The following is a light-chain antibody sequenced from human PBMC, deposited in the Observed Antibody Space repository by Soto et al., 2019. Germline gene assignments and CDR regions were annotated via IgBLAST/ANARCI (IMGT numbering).Light chain of an antibody. CDR3: QQRSNWPPLLT. V-gene: IGKV3-11*01. CDR2: DAS. J-gene: IGKJ4*01. Sequence: EIVLTQSPATLSLSPGEKATLSCRASQSVSSYLAWYQQKPVQAPRLLIYDASNRATGIPARFSGSGSGTVFTLTISSLEPEDLAVYYCQQRSNWPPLLTFGGGTKVEIK. CDR1: QSVSSY.